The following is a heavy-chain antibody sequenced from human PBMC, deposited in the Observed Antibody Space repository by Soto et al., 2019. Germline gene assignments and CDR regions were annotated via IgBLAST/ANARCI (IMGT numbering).Heavy chain of an antibody. V-gene: IGHV4-59*08. J-gene: IGHJ4*02. Sequence: SETLSLTCTVSGGSISSYYWSWIRQPPGKGLEWIGFIYYSGSTNYNPSLKSRVTISVDTSKNQFSLKLSSVTAADTAVYYCARQSPRSGYDYDYWGQGTLVTVSS. CDR1: GGSISSYY. D-gene: IGHD5-12*01. CDR3: ARQSPRSGYDYDY. CDR2: IYYSGST.